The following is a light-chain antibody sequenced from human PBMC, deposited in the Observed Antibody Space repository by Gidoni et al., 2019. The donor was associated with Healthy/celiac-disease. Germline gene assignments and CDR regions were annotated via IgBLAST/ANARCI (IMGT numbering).Light chain of an antibody. CDR1: QSVSSSY. CDR3: QQYGSSPGT. Sequence: EIVLTQSPGTLSVSPGERATLSCRASQSVSSSYLAWYQQKPGQAPRLLIYGASSRATGIPDRFSGSVSGTDFTLTISILEPEDVAVYYSQQYGSSPGTFGQXTKVEIK. CDR2: GAS. V-gene: IGKV3-20*01. J-gene: IGKJ1*01.